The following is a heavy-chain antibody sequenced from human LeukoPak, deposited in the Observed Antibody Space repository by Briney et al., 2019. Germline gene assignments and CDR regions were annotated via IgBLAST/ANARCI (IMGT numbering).Heavy chain of an antibody. J-gene: IGHJ4*02. V-gene: IGHV4-59*01. CDR3: ARVVRYSSDYFDY. CDR2: IYYSGST. D-gene: IGHD2-15*01. Sequence: PSETLSLTCTVSGGSISSYYWSWIRQRPGKGREWIWYIYYSGSTNYNPPPKSRVTISVDTSKNQFSLKLSSVTAADTAVYYCARVVRYSSDYFDYWGQGTLVTVSS. CDR1: GGSISSYY.